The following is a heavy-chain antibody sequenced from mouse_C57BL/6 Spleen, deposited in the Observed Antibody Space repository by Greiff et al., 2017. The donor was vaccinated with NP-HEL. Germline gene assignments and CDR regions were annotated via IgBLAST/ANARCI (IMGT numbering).Heavy chain of an antibody. J-gene: IGHJ1*03. CDR1: VFTFTDHY. CDR3: ARYIDYGSSYWYFDV. V-gene: IGHV7-3*01. Sequence: DVKLVESGGGLVQPGGSLSLSCAASVFTFTDHYMSWVRQPLGQALEWLGFISNKATGYPTEYSASVKGRFTISRDDSQSILYLQMSALRAEDSSTYYCARYIDYGSSYWYFDVWGTGTTVTVSS. D-gene: IGHD1-1*01. CDR2: ISNKATGYPT.